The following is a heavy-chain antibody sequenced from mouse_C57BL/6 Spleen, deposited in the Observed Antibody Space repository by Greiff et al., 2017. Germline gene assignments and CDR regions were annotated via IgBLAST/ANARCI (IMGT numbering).Heavy chain of an antibody. Sequence: EVKLQESGPELVKPGASVKMSCKASGYTFTDYNMHWVKQSHGKSLEWIGYINPNNGGTSYNQKFKGKATLTVNKSSSTAYMELRSLTSEDSAVYYCASDDGYSFRGFDYWGQGTTLTVSS. D-gene: IGHD2-3*01. CDR3: ASDDGYSFRGFDY. J-gene: IGHJ2*01. V-gene: IGHV1-22*01. CDR1: GYTFTDYN. CDR2: INPNNGGT.